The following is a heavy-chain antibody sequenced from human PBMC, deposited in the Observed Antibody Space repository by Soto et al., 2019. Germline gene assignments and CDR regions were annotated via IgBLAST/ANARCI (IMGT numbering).Heavy chain of an antibody. CDR3: ARHPTTAMVFDY. J-gene: IGHJ4*02. D-gene: IGHD5-18*01. CDR1: GGTFSSCA. CDR2: IIPIFGTA. Sequence: SVKVSCKASGGTFSSCAISWVRQAPGQGLEWMGGIIPIFGTANYAQKFQGRVTITADESTSTAYMELSSLRSEDTAVYYCARHPTTAMVFDYWGQGTLVTVSS. V-gene: IGHV1-69*13.